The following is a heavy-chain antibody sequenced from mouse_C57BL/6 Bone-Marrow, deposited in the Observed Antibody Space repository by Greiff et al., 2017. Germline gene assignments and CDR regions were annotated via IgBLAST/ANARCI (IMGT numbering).Heavy chain of an antibody. CDR3: ARKETAQATTDY. CDR2: IDPSDRYT. CDR1: GYTFTSSW. J-gene: IGHJ2*01. V-gene: IGHV1-69*01. Sequence: QVQLPQPGAELVMPGASVKLSCQASGYTFTSSWMPWVKQRPGPGLEWIGEIDPSDRYTNYNPKFTGKSTLTVDKSSSTAYMQLSSLTSEDSAVYYCARKETAQATTDYWGQGTTLTVSS. D-gene: IGHD3-2*02.